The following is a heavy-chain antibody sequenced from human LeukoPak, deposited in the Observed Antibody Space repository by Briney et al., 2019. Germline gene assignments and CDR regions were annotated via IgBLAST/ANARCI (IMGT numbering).Heavy chain of an antibody. J-gene: IGHJ4*02. Sequence: GGSLRLSCAASGFTFSSYEMNWVRQAPGKGPEWVSYISSSGSTIYYADSVKGRFTISRDNAKNSLYLQMNSLRAEDTAVYYCASTLYGRRGDYWGQGTLVTVSS. CDR1: GFTFSSYE. CDR2: ISSSGSTI. D-gene: IGHD2-2*02. V-gene: IGHV3-48*03. CDR3: ASTLYGRRGDY.